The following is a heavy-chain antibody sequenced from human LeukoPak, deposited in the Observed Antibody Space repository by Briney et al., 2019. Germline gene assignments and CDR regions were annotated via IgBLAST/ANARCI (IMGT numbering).Heavy chain of an antibody. CDR2: INPSGGST. CDR3: ARDAHYYDSSGSTEFDY. CDR1: GYTFTSYY. D-gene: IGHD3-22*01. Sequence: ASVKVSCKASGYTFTSYYMHWVRQAPGQGLEWMGIINPSGGSTSYAQKFQGRVTMTRDMSTSTVYMELSSLRSEDTAVYYCARDAHYYDSSGSTEFDYWGQGTLVTVSS. J-gene: IGHJ4*02. V-gene: IGHV1-46*01.